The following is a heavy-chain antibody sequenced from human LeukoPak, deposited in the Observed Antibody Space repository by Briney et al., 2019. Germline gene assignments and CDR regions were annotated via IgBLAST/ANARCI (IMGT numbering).Heavy chain of an antibody. CDR3: AKGPPSSGHYYPRFDF. CDR1: GFTFSSYG. CDR2: ISGSGGST. J-gene: IGHJ4*02. V-gene: IGHV3-23*01. Sequence: PGGSLRLSCAASGFTFSSYGMSWVRQAPGKGLEWVSAISGSGGSTYYADSVKGRFTTSRDNSKNTLYLQMNSLRAEDTAVYYCAKGPPSSGHYYPRFDFWGQGTLVTVSS. D-gene: IGHD3-22*01.